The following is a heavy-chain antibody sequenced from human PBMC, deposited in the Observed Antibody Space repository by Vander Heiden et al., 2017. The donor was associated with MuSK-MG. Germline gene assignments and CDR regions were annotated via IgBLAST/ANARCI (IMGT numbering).Heavy chain of an antibody. Sequence: QVQLQESGPGLVKPSQTLSLTCTVPGGSIRSGSYYWSWIRPPAGKGLEWIGRIYTSGSTNYNPSLKSRVTISVDTSKNQFSLKLSSVTAADTAVYYCAREGLDCSSTSCYELGFDPWGQGTLVTVSS. J-gene: IGHJ5*02. CDR1: GGSIRSGSYY. V-gene: IGHV4-61*02. D-gene: IGHD2-2*01. CDR3: AREGLDCSSTSCYELGFDP. CDR2: IYTSGST.